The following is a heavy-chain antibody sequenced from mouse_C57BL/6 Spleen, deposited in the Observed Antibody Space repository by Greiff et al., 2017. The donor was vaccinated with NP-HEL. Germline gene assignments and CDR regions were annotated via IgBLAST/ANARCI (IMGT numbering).Heavy chain of an antibody. CDR1: GFSLTSYG. Sequence: VKLMESGPGLVAPSQSLSITCTVSGFSLTSYGVHWVRQPPGKGLEWLVVIWSDGSTTYNSALKSRLSISKDNSKSQVFLKMNSLQTDDTAMYYCARHGWLLPYYYAMDYWGQGTSVTVSS. J-gene: IGHJ4*01. V-gene: IGHV2-6-1*01. CDR2: IWSDGST. CDR3: ARHGWLLPYYYAMDY. D-gene: IGHD2-3*01.